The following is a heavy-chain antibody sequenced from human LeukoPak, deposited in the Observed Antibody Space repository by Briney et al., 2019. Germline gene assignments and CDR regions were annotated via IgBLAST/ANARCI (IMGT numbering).Heavy chain of an antibody. J-gene: IGHJ6*02. CDR1: GYSFHNYG. CDR2: INPSGGST. Sequence: ASVKVSCKASGYSFHNYGISWVRQAPGQGLEWMGIINPSGGSTSYAQKFQGRVTMTRDTSTSTVYMELSSLRSEDTAVYYCARDGHGMDVWGQGTTVTVSS. V-gene: IGHV1-46*02. CDR3: ARDGHGMDV.